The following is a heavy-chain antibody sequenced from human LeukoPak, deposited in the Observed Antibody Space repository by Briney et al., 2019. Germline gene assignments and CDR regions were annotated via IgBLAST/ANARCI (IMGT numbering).Heavy chain of an antibody. Sequence: SQTLSLTCAISGDSVSSNSASWNWIRQSPSRGLEWLGRTYYRSKWYNDYAVSVKGRIIISPDTSKNQFSLQLSSVTPEDTAVYYCARGDHGVLVAKFCCWGQGTLVTVSS. V-gene: IGHV6-1*01. J-gene: IGHJ4*02. CDR3: ARGDHGVLVAKFCC. CDR2: TYYRSKWYN. D-gene: IGHD3-9*01. CDR1: GDSVSSNSAS.